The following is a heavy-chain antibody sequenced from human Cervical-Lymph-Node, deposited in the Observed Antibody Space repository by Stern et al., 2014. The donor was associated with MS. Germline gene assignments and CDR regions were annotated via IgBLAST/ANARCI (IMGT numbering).Heavy chain of an antibody. CDR1: GYTLTNYY. J-gene: IGHJ4*02. Sequence: VPLVESGAEVKKPGASVTISCTASGYTLTNYYMHWVRHAPGQGLELMGIINTSGDSTSYSQKFEGRVTMTRDTSTSTVNMELSSLTSGDTAVYYCARLRGYNVLTGYLDYWGQGTLVTVSS. V-gene: IGHV1-46*01. D-gene: IGHD3-9*01. CDR2: INTSGDST. CDR3: ARLRGYNVLTGYLDY.